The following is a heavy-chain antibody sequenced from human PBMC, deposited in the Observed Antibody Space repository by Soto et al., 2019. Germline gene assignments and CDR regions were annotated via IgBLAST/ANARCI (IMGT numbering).Heavy chain of an antibody. CDR1: GASISSTTYY. J-gene: IGHJ4*02. D-gene: IGHD6-19*01. CDR2: IYYSGTT. CDR3: LRQPNSPLAGDD. Sequence: QLLLQESGPGLVKPSETLSLTCTVSGASISSTTYYWGWIRQSPGKGLEWIGSIYYSGTTHYSPSLYSRFTRSIDASQMHFPLSLTSVTAADTAIYYCLRQPNSPLAGDDWGQGTLVTFSS. V-gene: IGHV4-39*01.